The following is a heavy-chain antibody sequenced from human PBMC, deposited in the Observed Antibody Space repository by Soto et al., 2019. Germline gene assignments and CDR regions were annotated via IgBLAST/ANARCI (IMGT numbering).Heavy chain of an antibody. CDR1: GLSLSTTGVG. D-gene: IGHD2-21*02. CDR2: MYWDDDK. Sequence: QITLKESGPTLVKPTQTLTLTCTFSGLSLSTTGVGVGWIRQPPGKALEWLALMYWDDDKRYSPSLKSRLTITKDTSKNQVFLTMTNMDPVDTATYYCVQSRCGGDCLHSYSSHSYYGLDVWGQGTTVTVSS. J-gene: IGHJ6*02. V-gene: IGHV2-5*02. CDR3: VQSRCGGDCLHSYSSHSYYGLDV.